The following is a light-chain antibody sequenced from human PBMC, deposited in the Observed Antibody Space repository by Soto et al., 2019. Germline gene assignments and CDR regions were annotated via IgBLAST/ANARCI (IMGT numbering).Light chain of an antibody. CDR1: QSVSSSY. J-gene: IGKJ1*01. V-gene: IGKV3-20*01. Sequence: EIVLTQSPGTLSLSPGERATLSCRASQSVSSSYLAWYQQKPGQAPRLLIYGASSRATGIPDRFSGSGSGTDFPLPISRLEPEDFAVYYCQQYGSSPPWTFGQGTKVEI. CDR2: GAS. CDR3: QQYGSSPPWT.